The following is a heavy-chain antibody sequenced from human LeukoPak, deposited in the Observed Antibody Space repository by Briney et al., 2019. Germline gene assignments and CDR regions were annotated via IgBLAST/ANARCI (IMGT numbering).Heavy chain of an antibody. Sequence: GGSLRLSCAASGFTFSSYGMHWVRQAPGKGLEWVAVIPYDGSNKYYADSVKGRFTISRDNSKNTLYLQMNSLRAEDTAVYYCAKEGNYDFWSGYFNYYGMDVWGQGTTVTVSS. V-gene: IGHV3-30*18. CDR2: IPYDGSNK. D-gene: IGHD3-3*01. CDR3: AKEGNYDFWSGYFNYYGMDV. CDR1: GFTFSSYG. J-gene: IGHJ6*02.